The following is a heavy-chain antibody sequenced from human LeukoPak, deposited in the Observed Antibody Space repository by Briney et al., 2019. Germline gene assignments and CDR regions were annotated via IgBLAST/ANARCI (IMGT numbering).Heavy chain of an antibody. D-gene: IGHD3-10*01. CDR2: IIPIFGTA. CDR3: ARDWEDGSGGNWFDP. J-gene: IGHJ5*02. CDR1: GGTFSSYA. V-gene: IGHV1-69*01. Sequence: ASVKVSCKASGGTFSSYAISWVRQAPGQGLEWMGGIIPIFGTANYAQKFQGRVTITADESTSTAYMELSSLRSEDTAVYYCARDWEDGSGGNWFDPWGQGTLVTVSS.